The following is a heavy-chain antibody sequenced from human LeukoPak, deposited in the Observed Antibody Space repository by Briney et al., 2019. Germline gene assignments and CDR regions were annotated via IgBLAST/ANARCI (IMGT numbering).Heavy chain of an antibody. Sequence: PSETLSLTCTVSGGSISSYYWSWIRQPPGKGLEWIGYIYYSGSTNNNPSLKSRVTISVDTSKNQFSLKLSSVTAADTAVYYCARGHPSGYYYWYFDLWGRGTLVTASS. V-gene: IGHV4-59*01. CDR3: ARGHPSGYYYWYFDL. CDR1: GGSISSYY. J-gene: IGHJ2*01. CDR2: IYYSGST. D-gene: IGHD3-22*01.